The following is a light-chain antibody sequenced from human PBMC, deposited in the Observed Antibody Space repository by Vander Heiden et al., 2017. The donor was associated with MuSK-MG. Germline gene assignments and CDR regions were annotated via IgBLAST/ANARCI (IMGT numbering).Light chain of an antibody. CDR1: TSDVGGYDY. J-gene: IGLJ3*02. CDR2: EVT. CDR3: CSHAGRHDV. V-gene: IGLV2-11*01. Sequence: QSALTQPRAVSGSPGQSVAISCTGSTSDVGGYDYVSWYQQHPGKAPKVIIYEVTKRPSGVPDRFSGSKSGNTASLTISGLQAEDEADYYCCSHAGRHDVFGGGTKLTVL.